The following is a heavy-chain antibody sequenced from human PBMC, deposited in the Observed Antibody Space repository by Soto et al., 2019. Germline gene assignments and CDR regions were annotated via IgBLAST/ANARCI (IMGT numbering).Heavy chain of an antibody. CDR3: AGSMVRGVIITDYFDY. CDR2: IYYSGST. V-gene: IGHV4-39*01. Sequence: PSETLSLTCTVSGGSISSSSYYWGWIRQPPGKGLEWIGSIYYSGSTYYNPSLKSRVTISVDTSKNQFSLKLSSVTAADTAVYYCAGSMVRGVIITDYFDYWGQGTLVTVS. D-gene: IGHD3-10*01. CDR1: GGSISSSSYY. J-gene: IGHJ4*02.